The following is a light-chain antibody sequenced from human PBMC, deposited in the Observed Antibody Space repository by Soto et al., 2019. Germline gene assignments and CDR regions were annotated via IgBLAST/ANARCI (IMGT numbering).Light chain of an antibody. CDR3: QYYDSYAYT. Sequence: DIQMTQSPSILSASVGDRVTLTCRASQSISPGLAWYQLKPGKAPKLLIYGASNLGSGVPSRFSGSGSGTEFSLTISSLQPEDFAIYYCQYYDSYAYTFGQGTKLEIK. CDR1: QSISPG. CDR2: GAS. J-gene: IGKJ2*01. V-gene: IGKV1-5*01.